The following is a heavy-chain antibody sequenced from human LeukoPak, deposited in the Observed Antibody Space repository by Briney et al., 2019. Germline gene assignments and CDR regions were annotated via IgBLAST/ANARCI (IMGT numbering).Heavy chain of an antibody. J-gene: IGHJ4*02. V-gene: IGHV1-2*02. CDR3: ATYYSDTSARD. D-gene: IGHD3-22*01. CDR2: VNPNSGDT. Sequence: MFWVRQAPGQGLEWMGWVNPNSGDTNYSPKFQGRVTMTRDTSISTAYMELSSLRSDDTAVYFCATYYSDTSARDWGQGTLVTVSS.